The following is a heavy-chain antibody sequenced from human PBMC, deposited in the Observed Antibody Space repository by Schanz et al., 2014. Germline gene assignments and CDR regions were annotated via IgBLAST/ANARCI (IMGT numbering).Heavy chain of an antibody. D-gene: IGHD3-10*01. CDR3: AKDQGSYGSGSYSYFDY. CDR1: GLIFSTYT. J-gene: IGHJ4*02. Sequence: EVQLVESGGGLVRPGGSLRLSCTTSGLIFSTYTLNWVRQAPGKGLEWISYISFSGNTIYYADSVKGRFTISRDNAKNTLYLQMNSLRAEDTAVYYCAKDQGSYGSGSYSYFDYWGQGTLATVSS. V-gene: IGHV3-48*01. CDR2: ISFSGNTI.